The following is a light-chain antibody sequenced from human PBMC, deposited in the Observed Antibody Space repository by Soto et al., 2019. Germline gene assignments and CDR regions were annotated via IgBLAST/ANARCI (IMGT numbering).Light chain of an antibody. CDR3: QQYNNWPPLT. Sequence: EIVLTQSPATMSVSPGETATLSCRASQSVSSSLAWYQQTPGRAPRLLIYAASNRATDIPTRFSGSGSGTEFTLTISGLQSDDFAVYYCQQYNNWPPLTFGGGTKVEIK. J-gene: IGKJ4*01. CDR2: AAS. V-gene: IGKV3-15*01. CDR1: QSVSSS.